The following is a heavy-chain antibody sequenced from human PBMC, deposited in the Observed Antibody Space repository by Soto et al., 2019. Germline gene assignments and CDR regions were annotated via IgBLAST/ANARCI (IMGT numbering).Heavy chain of an antibody. CDR1: GYTFTSYA. CDR2: INAGNGNT. V-gene: IGHV1-3*01. CDR3: ARDVGATGD. J-gene: IGHJ4*02. D-gene: IGHD1-26*01. Sequence: QVQLVQSGAEVKKPGASVKVSCKASGYTFTSYAMHWVRQAPGQRLEWMGWINAGNGNTKYSQKFQGSVSITRDTSASTAYLELSSLRSEDTAVYYCARDVGATGDWGQGALVTVSS.